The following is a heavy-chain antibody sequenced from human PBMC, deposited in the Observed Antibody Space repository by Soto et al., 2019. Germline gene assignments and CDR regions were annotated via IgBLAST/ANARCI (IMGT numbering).Heavy chain of an antibody. D-gene: IGHD3-9*01. CDR3: AGHLYYDISPGYLRPYHYYGMDV. CDR2: IQYSEST. CDR1: GGSISNYY. V-gene: IGHV4-59*08. Sequence: SETLSLTCTVSGGSISNYYWSWIRQPPGKGLEWIGYIQYSESTNYSPSLKSRVTISVDTSKNQFSLKLTSVTAADTVVYYCAGHLYYDISPGYLRPYHYYGMDVWGQGTTVTVSS. J-gene: IGHJ6*02.